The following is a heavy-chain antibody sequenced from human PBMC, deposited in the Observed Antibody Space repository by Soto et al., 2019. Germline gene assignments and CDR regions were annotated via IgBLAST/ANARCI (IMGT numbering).Heavy chain of an antibody. CDR2: ISYDGSTK. Sequence: GGSLRLSCAASGFTFSPYGMLWVRRAPAKGLEWVAVISYDGSTKYYADSVKGRFTISRDNSKNTLYLQMISLRAEDTAVYYCAKCLPDYVDYCDAFDIWGQGTLVTVSS. CDR3: AKCLPDYVDYCDAFDI. CDR1: GFTFSPYG. V-gene: IGHV3-30*18. D-gene: IGHD4-17*01. J-gene: IGHJ3*02.